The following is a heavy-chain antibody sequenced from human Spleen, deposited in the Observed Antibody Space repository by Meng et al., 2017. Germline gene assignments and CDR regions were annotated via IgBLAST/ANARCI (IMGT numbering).Heavy chain of an antibody. D-gene: IGHD1-1*01. CDR3: ARNIAETGDFDY. Sequence: QVQLVPSGDEVKKPGASVKVSCKASGYTFTGYYMHWVRQAPGQGLEWMGRINPNSGGTNYAQKFQGRDTMTRDTSISTAYMELSSLRSEDTAVYYCARNIAETGDFDYWGQGTLVTVSS. V-gene: IGHV1-2*06. CDR2: INPNSGGT. CDR1: GYTFTGYY. J-gene: IGHJ4*02.